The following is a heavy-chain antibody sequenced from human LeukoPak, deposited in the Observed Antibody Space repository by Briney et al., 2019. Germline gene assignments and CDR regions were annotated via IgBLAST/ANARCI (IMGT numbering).Heavy chain of an antibody. CDR2: ISFDGNNK. J-gene: IGHJ4*02. V-gene: IGHV3-30*04. D-gene: IGHD5-12*01. Sequence: GGSLRLSCTASGFTFSNYAMHWVRQAPGKGLEWMTVISFDGNNKYYEDSVKGRFTISRDNSKNTLYLQMNSLRAEDTAVYYCARTFWDKSNGYDYYFDYWGQGSLVTVSS. CDR1: GFTFSNYA. CDR3: ARTFWDKSNGYDYYFDY.